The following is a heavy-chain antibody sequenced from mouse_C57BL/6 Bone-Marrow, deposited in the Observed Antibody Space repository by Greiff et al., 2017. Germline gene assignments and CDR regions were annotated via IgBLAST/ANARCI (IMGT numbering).Heavy chain of an antibody. CDR3: TTYSNYWYFDV. Sequence: EVQLQESGAELVRPGASVKLSCTASGFNIKDDYLHWVKQRPEQGLEWIGWIDPENGDTEYASKFQGKATITADTSSNTAYLQLSSLTSEDPAVYYCTTYSNYWYFDVWGTGTTGTVFS. V-gene: IGHV14-4*01. CDR2: IDPENGDT. J-gene: IGHJ1*03. D-gene: IGHD2-5*01. CDR1: GFNIKDDY.